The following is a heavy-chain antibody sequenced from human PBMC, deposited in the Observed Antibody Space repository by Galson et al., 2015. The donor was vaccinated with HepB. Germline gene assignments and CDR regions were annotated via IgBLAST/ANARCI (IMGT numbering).Heavy chain of an antibody. D-gene: IGHD5-24*01. CDR2: ISAYNGNT. CDR3: ARGGMATRGGPTFDY. CDR1: GYTFTTYG. J-gene: IGHJ4*02. V-gene: IGHV1-18*01. Sequence: SVKVSCKASGYTFTTYGISWVRQAPGQGLEWMGRISAYNGNTNYIQKFQGRVTMTTDTSTSTAYMELRSLRSDDTAMYYCARGGMATRGGPTFDYWGQGTLVTVSS.